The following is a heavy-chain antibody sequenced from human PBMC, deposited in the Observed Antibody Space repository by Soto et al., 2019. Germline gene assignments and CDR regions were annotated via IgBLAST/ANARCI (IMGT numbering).Heavy chain of an antibody. Sequence: SETLSLTCAVSGGSISSGGYSWSWIRQPPGKGLEWIGYIYHSGSTYYNPSLKSRVTISVDTSKNQFSLKLSSVTAADTAVYYCARAQGSGFLVSWGQGTLVTVS. CDR1: GGSISSGGYS. CDR2: IYHSGST. D-gene: IGHD3-10*01. CDR3: ARAQGSGFLVS. V-gene: IGHV4-30-2*05. J-gene: IGHJ4*02.